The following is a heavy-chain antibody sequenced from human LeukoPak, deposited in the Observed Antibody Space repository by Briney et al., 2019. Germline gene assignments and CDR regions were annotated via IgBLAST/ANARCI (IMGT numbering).Heavy chain of an antibody. CDR1: GGSFSGYY. V-gene: IGHV4-34*01. CDR2: INHSGST. Sequence: SETLSLTCAVYGGSFSGYYWSWIRQPPGKGLEWIGEINHSGSTNYNPSLKSRVTISVDTSKNQFSLKLSSVTAADTAVYYCARDYYGSGNALDIWGQGTMVTVSS. J-gene: IGHJ3*02. D-gene: IGHD3-10*01. CDR3: ARDYYGSGNALDI.